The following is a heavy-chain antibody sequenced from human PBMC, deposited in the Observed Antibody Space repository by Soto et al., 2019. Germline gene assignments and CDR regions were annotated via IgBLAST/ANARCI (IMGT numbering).Heavy chain of an antibody. CDR2: IAPDASQI. V-gene: IGHV3-30-3*01. CDR1: GFTFSGKT. CDR3: ATDIHATWLLNS. Sequence: QVHLVESGGGVVQPGRSLRLSCAASGFTFSGKTMYWVRQAPGKGLEWVALIAPDASQIYYADSVKGRFTISRDNSKNTLYLQMNSLSAEDTSLYLCATDIHATWLLNSWGQGTLVTVSS. J-gene: IGHJ4*02. D-gene: IGHD2-2*02.